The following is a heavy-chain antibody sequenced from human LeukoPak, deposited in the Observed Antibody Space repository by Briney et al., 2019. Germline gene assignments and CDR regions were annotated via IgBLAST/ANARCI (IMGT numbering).Heavy chain of an antibody. J-gene: IGHJ4*02. CDR1: GFTFDDYV. CDR2: ITWNSDTI. Sequence: GGSLRLSCAASGFTFDDYVMHWVRQAPGKGLEWVSGITWNSDTIAYADSVKGRFNISRDNAKNSLYLQMNSLRAEDTAVYYCARTYGGFDYWGQGTLVTVSS. D-gene: IGHD4-23*01. CDR3: ARTYGGFDY. V-gene: IGHV3-9*01.